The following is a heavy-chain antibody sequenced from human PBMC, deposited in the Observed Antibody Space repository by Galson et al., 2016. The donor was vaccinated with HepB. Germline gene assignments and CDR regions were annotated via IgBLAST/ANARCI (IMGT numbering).Heavy chain of an antibody. CDR3: ASVVYYYDSSGYYYAEY. Sequence: SVKVSCKASGYTFTSYGISWVRQAPGQGLEWMGWISTYSGNTNYGKRLQGRVTMTTDTSTSTAYMELRSLRSDDTAVCYCASVVYYYDSSGYYYAEYWGQGTLVIVSS. J-gene: IGHJ4*02. D-gene: IGHD3-22*01. V-gene: IGHV1-18*01. CDR1: GYTFTSYG. CDR2: ISTYSGNT.